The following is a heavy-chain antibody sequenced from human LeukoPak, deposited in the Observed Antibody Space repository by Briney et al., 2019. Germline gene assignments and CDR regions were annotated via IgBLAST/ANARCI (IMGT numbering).Heavy chain of an antibody. CDR3: ASGGSYPTFDY. CDR1: GGSITSYY. Sequence: KPSETLSLTCTVSGGSITSYYWSWIRQPPGKGLEWIGYIYYSRGTMYNPSLKSRVTISIDTSKNQFSLKLSSVTAADTAVYYCASGGSYPTFDYWGQGTLVTVSS. J-gene: IGHJ4*02. D-gene: IGHD1-26*01. CDR2: IYYSRGT. V-gene: IGHV4-59*01.